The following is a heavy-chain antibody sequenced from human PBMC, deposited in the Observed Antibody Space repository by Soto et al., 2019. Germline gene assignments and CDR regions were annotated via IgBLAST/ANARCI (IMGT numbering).Heavy chain of an antibody. CDR3: ARDPIRGGVPYFFDF. V-gene: IGHV1-2*02. Sequence: ASVKVSCKASGYTFTDYFVHWVRLAPGQGLEWMGWVNPDTGVATFPQKFQGRVTVTRDASINTDYMELTHLTSEDTGIYYCARDPIRGGVPYFFDFWGRGIQV. D-gene: IGHD3-16*01. CDR2: VNPDTGVA. CDR1: GYTFTDYF. J-gene: IGHJ4*02.